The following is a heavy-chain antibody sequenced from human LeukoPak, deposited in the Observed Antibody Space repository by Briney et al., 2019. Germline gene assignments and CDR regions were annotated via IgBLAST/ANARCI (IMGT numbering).Heavy chain of an antibody. V-gene: IGHV4-39*01. CDR2: VYSSGST. CDR3: ASVPRMDV. Sequence: PSETLSLTCTVSGGSISSSYYYCAWIRQPPGEGLEWVGNVYSSGSTLYNPSLKSRVTISIDTSKNQFSLDLRSLTAADTAVYYCASVPRMDVWGQGTTVTVSS. J-gene: IGHJ6*02. D-gene: IGHD2-2*01. CDR1: GGSISSSYYY.